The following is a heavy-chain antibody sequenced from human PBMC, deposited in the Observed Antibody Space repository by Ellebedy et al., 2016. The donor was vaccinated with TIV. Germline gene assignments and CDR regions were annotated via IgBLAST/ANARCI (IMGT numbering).Heavy chain of an antibody. CDR3: ARSESYFSLADF. Sequence: ASVKVSCKASGYTFTSYAMHWVRQAPGQGLEWMGWINPNSGGTNYAQKFQGWVTMTWDTSISTAYLELSRPGSDDPAVYYCARSESYFSLADFWGQGTLVTVSS. J-gene: IGHJ4*02. CDR1: GYTFTSYA. V-gene: IGHV1-2*04. CDR2: INPNSGGT. D-gene: IGHD3-10*01.